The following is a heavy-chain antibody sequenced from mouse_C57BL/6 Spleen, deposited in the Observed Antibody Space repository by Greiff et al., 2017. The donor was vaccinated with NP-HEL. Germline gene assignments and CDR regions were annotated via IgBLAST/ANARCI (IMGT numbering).Heavy chain of an antibody. V-gene: IGHV5-17*01. Sequence: EVHLVESGGGLVKPGGSLKLSCAASGFTFSDYGMHWVRQAPEKGLEWVAYISSGSSTIYYADTVKGRFTISRDNAKNTLFLQMTSLRSEDTGMYYCARNYGSNWYFDVWGTGTTVTVSS. D-gene: IGHD1-1*01. CDR2: ISSGSSTI. J-gene: IGHJ1*03. CDR3: ARNYGSNWYFDV. CDR1: GFTFSDYG.